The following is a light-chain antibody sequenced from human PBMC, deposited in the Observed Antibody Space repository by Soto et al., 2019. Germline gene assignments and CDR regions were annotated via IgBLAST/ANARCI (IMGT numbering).Light chain of an antibody. Sequence: DIQLTQSPSLLSASVGDRVTITCRASQGISTYLSWYQQTSVKASKLLISAASTLQRGVPSRCSGSGSGTQFTLTISSLQPEDFATYYCQQLNAYPLTFGGGTRVEIK. V-gene: IGKV1-9*01. CDR1: QGISTY. J-gene: IGKJ4*01. CDR2: AAS. CDR3: QQLNAYPLT.